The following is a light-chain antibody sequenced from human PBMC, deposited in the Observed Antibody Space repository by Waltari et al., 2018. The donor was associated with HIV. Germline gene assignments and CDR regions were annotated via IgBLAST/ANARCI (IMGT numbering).Light chain of an antibody. CDR1: ELATQY. Sequence: SYELTQPPSVSVSPGQTASITCGGTELATQYVYWYQQKAGQAPLVIMSKDKERPPGIPDRVSGSSSGTTVPLTISPVQSEDEAHYYCQSADSSGLYWVFGGGTKLTVL. CDR3: QSADSSGLYWV. V-gene: IGLV3-25*03. CDR2: KDK. J-gene: IGLJ3*02.